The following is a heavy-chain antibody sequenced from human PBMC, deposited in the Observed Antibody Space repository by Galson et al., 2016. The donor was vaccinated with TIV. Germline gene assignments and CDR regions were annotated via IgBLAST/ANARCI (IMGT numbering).Heavy chain of an antibody. D-gene: IGHD3-3*01. V-gene: IGHV3-48*02. CDR1: GFTFSNYN. J-gene: IGHJ5*02. CDR2: ISTASITI. CDR3: ARDLDNEDFWNPIDP. Sequence: SLRLSCAASGFTFSNYNMNWVRQAPGKGLEWVSYISTASITIHYADSVKGRFTISREDAKNSLYLQMNSLRDEDTAVYYCARDLDNEDFWNPIDPWGQGTLVTVSS.